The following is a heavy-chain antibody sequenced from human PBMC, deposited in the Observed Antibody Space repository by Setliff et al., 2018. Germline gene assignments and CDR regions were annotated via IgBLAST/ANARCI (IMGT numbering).Heavy chain of an antibody. D-gene: IGHD2-15*01. V-gene: IGHV1-8*02. Sequence: GASVKVSCKASGYTFTSYDINWVRQATGQGLEWMGWMNPNSGNTGYAQKFQGRVTMTRNTSISTAYMELSSLRSEDTAVYYCAKKRAWSPLDGNGYFDYWGQGTLVTVSS. J-gene: IGHJ4*02. CDR1: GYTFTSYD. CDR2: MNPNSGNT. CDR3: AKKRAWSPLDGNGYFDY.